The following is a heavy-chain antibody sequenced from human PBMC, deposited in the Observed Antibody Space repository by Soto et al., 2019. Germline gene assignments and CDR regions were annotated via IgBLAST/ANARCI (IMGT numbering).Heavy chain of an antibody. Sequence: TLSLTCTVSGGSISSGGYYWIWIRQHPGKGLEWIGYIYYSGSTYYNPSLKSRVTISVDTSKNQFSLKLSSVTAADTAVYYCARDKGCSGGSCYYEFDYWGQGTLVTVSS. D-gene: IGHD2-15*01. CDR3: ARDKGCSGGSCYYEFDY. J-gene: IGHJ4*02. CDR2: IYYSGST. V-gene: IGHV4-31*03. CDR1: GGSISSGGYY.